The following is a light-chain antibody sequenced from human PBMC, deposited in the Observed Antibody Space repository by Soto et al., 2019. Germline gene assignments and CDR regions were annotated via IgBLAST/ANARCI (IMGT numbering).Light chain of an antibody. CDR3: QQYYVWPPT. Sequence: EIVVTQSPATLSVSPGESAALSCRASQSISTHLAWYQQRPGQSPRLLISSASSRVTGFSARFSGSGSGTDFTLTISSLQSEDFAVYHCQQYYVWPPTFGQGTKIEI. J-gene: IGKJ1*01. V-gene: IGKV3-15*01. CDR2: SAS. CDR1: QSISTH.